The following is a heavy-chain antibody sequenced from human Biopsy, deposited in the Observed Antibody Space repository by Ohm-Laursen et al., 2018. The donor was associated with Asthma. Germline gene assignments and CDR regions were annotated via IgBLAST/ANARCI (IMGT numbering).Heavy chain of an antibody. V-gene: IGHV4-31*03. J-gene: IGHJ6*02. D-gene: IGHD3-9*01. CDR2: IYYSGST. CDR3: ARVPHYDILTGFTLRYYYGMDV. Sequence: TLSLTCTVSGGSISSGGYYWSWIRQHPGKGLEWIGYIYYSGSTYYNPSLKSRVTISVDTSKNQFSLKLSSVTAADTAVYYCARVPHYDILTGFTLRYYYGMDVWGQETTVTVSS. CDR1: GGSISSGGYY.